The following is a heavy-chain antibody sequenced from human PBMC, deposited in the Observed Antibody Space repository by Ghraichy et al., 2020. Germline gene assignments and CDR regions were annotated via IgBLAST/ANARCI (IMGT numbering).Heavy chain of an antibody. CDR1: GFTFSSYA. J-gene: IGHJ4*02. Sequence: GGSLRLSCAASGFTFSSYAMHWVRQAPGKGLEWVAVISYDGSNKYYADSVKGRFTISRDNSKNTLYLQMNSLRAEDTAVYYCARDSSPPDLRGRGCYFDYWGQGTLVTVSS. V-gene: IGHV3-30-3*01. D-gene: IGHD3-10*01. CDR3: ARDSSPPDLRGRGCYFDY. CDR2: ISYDGSNK.